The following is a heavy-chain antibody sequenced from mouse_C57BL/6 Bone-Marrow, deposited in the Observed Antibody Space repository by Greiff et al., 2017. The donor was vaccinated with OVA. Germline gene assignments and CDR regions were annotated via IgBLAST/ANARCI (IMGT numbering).Heavy chain of an antibody. CDR2: ISYDGSN. CDR1: GYSITSGYY. D-gene: IGHD2-4*01. CDR3: AREGDYAGY. Sequence: EVQRVESGPGLVKPSQSLSLTCSVTGYSITSGYYWNWIRQFPGNKLEWMGYISYDGSNNYNPSLKNRISITRDTSKNQFFLKLNSVTTEDTATYYCAREGDYAGYWGQGTTLTVSS. J-gene: IGHJ2*01. V-gene: IGHV3-6*01.